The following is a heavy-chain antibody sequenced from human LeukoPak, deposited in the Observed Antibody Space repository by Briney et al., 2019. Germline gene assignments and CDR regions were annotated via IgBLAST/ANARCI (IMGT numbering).Heavy chain of an antibody. D-gene: IGHD3-10*01. J-gene: IGHJ4*02. V-gene: IGHV4-59*08. CDR1: GGSISGYF. CDR2: FHDSGST. Sequence: SETLSLTCTVSGGSISGYFRSWIRQPPGKGLEWIGNFHDSGSTNYNPSLKSRVTISVDTSKNQFSLKLSSVTAADTAVYYCASAAVWLAFDYWGQGTLVTVSS. CDR3: ASAAVWLAFDY.